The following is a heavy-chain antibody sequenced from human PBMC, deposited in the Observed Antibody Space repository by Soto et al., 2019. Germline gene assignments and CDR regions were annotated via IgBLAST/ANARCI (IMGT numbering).Heavy chain of an antibody. CDR1: GFTFSYYD. Sequence: GGSLRLFCAASGFTFSYYDMNWVRQAPGKGLEWVSYITSSGTTVYYADSVRGRFTISRDNAKNSLYLQMNSLRDDDTAVYYCARGSSNWAYYFDFWGQGTLVTVSS. J-gene: IGHJ4*02. CDR2: ITSSGTTV. D-gene: IGHD6-13*01. CDR3: ARGSSNWAYYFDF. V-gene: IGHV3-48*02.